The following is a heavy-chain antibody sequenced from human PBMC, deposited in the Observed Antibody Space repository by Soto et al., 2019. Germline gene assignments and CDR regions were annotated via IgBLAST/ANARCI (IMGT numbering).Heavy chain of an antibody. CDR2: INAGNGNT. D-gene: IGHD3-16*01. J-gene: IGHJ4*02. V-gene: IGHV1-3*01. CDR1: GYTFTSYA. Sequence: ASVKVSCKASGYTFTSYAMHWVRQAPGQRLEWMGWINAGNGNTKYSQKFQGRVTITRDTSASTAYMELSSLRSEDTAVYYCARLGLRLGELFDYWGQGTLVTVSS. CDR3: ARLGLRLGELFDY.